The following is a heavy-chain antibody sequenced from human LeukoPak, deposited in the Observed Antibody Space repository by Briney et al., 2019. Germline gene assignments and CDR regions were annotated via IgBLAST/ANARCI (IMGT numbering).Heavy chain of an antibody. V-gene: IGHV4-34*01. J-gene: IGHJ6*03. D-gene: IGHD3-3*01. CDR2: INHSGST. CDR1: GGSFSGYY. Sequence: SETLSLTCAVYGGSFSGYYWSWIRQPPGKGLEWIGEINHSGSTYYNPSLKSRVTISVDTSKNQFSLKLSSVTAADTAVYYCARAPLSRITIFGVVIKDYYYYYMDVWGKGTTVTVSS. CDR3: ARAPLSRITIFGVVIKDYYYYYMDV.